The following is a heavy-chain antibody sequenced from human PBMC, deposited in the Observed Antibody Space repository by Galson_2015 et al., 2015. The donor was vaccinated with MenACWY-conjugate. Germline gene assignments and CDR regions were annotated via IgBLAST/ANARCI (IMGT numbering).Heavy chain of an antibody. V-gene: IGHV3-74*01. J-gene: IGHJ4*02. CDR1: GFTFSTYW. Sequence: SLRLSCAASGFTFSTYWMHWVRQAPGKGLVWVSRIKSDGSSTNYADSVKGRFTISRDNAKNTLYLQMNSLRAEDTALYYCARGYSAYDWGQGTLVTVSA. CDR3: ARGYSAYD. D-gene: IGHD5-12*01. CDR2: IKSDGSST.